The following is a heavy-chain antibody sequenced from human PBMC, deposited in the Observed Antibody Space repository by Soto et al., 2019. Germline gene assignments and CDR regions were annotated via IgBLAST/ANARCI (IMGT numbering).Heavy chain of an antibody. J-gene: IGHJ6*02. CDR1: GYTFTSYG. Sequence: ASVKVSCKASGYTFTSYGISWVRQAPGQGLEWMGWISAYNGNTNYAQKLQGRVTMTTDTSTSTAYMELRSLRSDDTAVYYCARDRDYDFWRGYYIGAYYYYYYGMDGWGQGTTVTVSS. CDR2: ISAYNGNT. CDR3: ARDRDYDFWRGYYIGAYYYYYYGMDG. D-gene: IGHD3-3*01. V-gene: IGHV1-18*04.